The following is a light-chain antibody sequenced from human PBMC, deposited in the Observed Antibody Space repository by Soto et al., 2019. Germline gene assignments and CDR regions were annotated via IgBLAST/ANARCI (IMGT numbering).Light chain of an antibody. CDR1: SSDVGGYNF. CDR3: SSYTTSSNQV. Sequence: QSVLTQPASVSGSPGQSITISCPGTSSDVGGYNFVSWYQHHPGKAPKLIISDVSNRPSGVSNRFSGSKSGNTASLTISWLQAEDDAAYYCSSYTTSSNQVFGGGTKLTVL. J-gene: IGLJ2*01. CDR2: DVS. V-gene: IGLV2-14*01.